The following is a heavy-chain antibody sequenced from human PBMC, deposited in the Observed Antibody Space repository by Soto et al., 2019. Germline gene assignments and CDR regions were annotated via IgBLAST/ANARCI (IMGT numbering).Heavy chain of an antibody. V-gene: IGHV1-69*01. CDR1: GGTFNNYA. Sequence: QVQLAQSGAEVKKRGSSVKVSCRVSGGTFNNYAISWVRQAPGEGLEWMGGIIPAFGTPKYAQRFQDRVTISADVYAATAYMELTSLRSDDTAVYCCARDTREIPRVRGVIPYYIYHMDVWGPGTTVAVSS. CDR3: ARDTREIPRVRGVIPYYIYHMDV. CDR2: IIPAFGTP. D-gene: IGHD3-10*01. J-gene: IGHJ6*02.